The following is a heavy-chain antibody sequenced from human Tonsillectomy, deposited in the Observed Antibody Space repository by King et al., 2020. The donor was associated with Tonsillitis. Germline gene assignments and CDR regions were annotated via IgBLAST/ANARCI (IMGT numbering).Heavy chain of an antibody. CDR1: GYTFTSYG. D-gene: IGHD2-2*01. V-gene: IGHV1-18*04. CDR3: ARDDWHLGYCSSTSFTTFDD. Sequence: QLVQSGAEVKKPGASVKVSCKASGYTFTSYGISWVRQAPGQGLEWMGWISAYNGNTNYAQKLQGRVTMTTDTSTSTAYMELRSLRSDDTAVYYCARDDWHLGYCSSTSFTTFDDWGQGTLVTVSS. CDR2: ISAYNGNT. J-gene: IGHJ4*02.